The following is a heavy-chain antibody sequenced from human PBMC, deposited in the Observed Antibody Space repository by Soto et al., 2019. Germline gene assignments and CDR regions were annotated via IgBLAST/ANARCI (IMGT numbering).Heavy chain of an antibody. J-gene: IGHJ4*02. D-gene: IGHD4-17*01. CDR2: IYYSGST. V-gene: IGHV4-59*01. CDR1: GGSISSYY. CDR3: ARRYGASFGY. Sequence: SETLSLTCTVSGGSISSYYWSWIRQPPGKGLEWIGYIYYSGSTNYNPSLKSRVTISVDTSKNQFSLKLSSVTAADTAVYYCARRYGASFGYWGQGPLLTVSS.